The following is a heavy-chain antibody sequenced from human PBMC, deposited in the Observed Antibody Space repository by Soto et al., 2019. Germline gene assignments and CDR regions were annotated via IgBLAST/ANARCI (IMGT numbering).Heavy chain of an antibody. V-gene: IGHV1-3*01. CDR3: ARLYYYHSSGYLESVDI. Sequence: GASVKVACKASGDTFSNYAMHWVRQAPGQSLEWMGWINAGTGNTLYSQKFQGRVTITRDTSANTAYMELSSLRSEDTAVYYCARLYYYHSSGYLESVDIWGQGTLVTVSS. CDR2: INAGTGNT. CDR1: GDTFSNYA. D-gene: IGHD3-22*01. J-gene: IGHJ3*02.